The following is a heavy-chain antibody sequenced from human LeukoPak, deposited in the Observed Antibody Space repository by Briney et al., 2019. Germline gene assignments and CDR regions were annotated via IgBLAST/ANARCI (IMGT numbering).Heavy chain of an antibody. J-gene: IGHJ2*01. V-gene: IGHV4-38-2*01. CDR1: GYSISSGYY. D-gene: IGHD3-10*01. CDR2: IYHSGST. Sequence: SETLSLTCAVSGYSISSGYYWGWIRQPPGKGLEWIGSIYHSGSTYYNPSLKSRGTISVDTSKNQFSLKLSSVTAADTAVYYCARALGTRSGYFDLWGRGTLVTVS. CDR3: ARALGTRSGYFDL.